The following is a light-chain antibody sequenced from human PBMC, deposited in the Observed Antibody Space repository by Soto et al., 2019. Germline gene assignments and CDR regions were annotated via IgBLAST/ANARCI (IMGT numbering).Light chain of an antibody. Sequence: DIEMTQSPSSLSASVEARVIITGRASQGIDNYLAWYQQRPGKVPKLLIYAASTLQSGVTSRFSGSGSGTEFTVTISSLQPEDVASYYCQTYEGVPLTVGEGTKVEIK. J-gene: IGKJ4*01. V-gene: IGKV1-27*01. CDR2: AAS. CDR1: QGIDNY. CDR3: QTYEGVPLT.